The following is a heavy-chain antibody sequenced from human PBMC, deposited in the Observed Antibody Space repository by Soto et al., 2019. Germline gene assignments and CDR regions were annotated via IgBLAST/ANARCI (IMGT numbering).Heavy chain of an antibody. V-gene: IGHV3-23*01. Sequence: GESLKISCAASGFTFSDYAMSWVRQAPGKGPEWVSAISGSGGSTYKADSMKGRFTISRDNSKNTLYLQMNSLRAEDTAVYYCAKDDYFDSSGYFNHWGQGTLVTVSS. CDR2: ISGSGGST. CDR3: AKDDYFDSSGYFNH. D-gene: IGHD3-22*01. J-gene: IGHJ5*02. CDR1: GFTFSDYA.